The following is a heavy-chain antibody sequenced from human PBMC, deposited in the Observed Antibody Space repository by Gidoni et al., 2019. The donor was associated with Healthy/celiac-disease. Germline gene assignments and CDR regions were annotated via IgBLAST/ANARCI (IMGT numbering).Heavy chain of an antibody. CDR1: GGSISSSSYY. V-gene: IGHV4-39*01. CDR3: ARHLGIAVVVVRENWFDP. Sequence: QLQLQESGPGLVKPSETLSLTCTVSGGSISSSSYYWGWIRQPPGKGLEWIGSIYYSGSTYYNPSLKSRVTISVDTSKNQFSLKLSSVTAADTAAYYCARHLGIAVVVVRENWFDPWGQGTLVTVSS. D-gene: IGHD2-15*01. J-gene: IGHJ5*02. CDR2: IYYSGST.